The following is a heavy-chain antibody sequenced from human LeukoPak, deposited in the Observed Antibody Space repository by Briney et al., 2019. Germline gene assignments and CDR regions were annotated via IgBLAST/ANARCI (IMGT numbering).Heavy chain of an antibody. CDR2: IWYDGSNK. V-gene: IGHV3-33*01. J-gene: IGHJ4*02. D-gene: IGHD3-22*01. CDR1: GFTFSSYG. CDR3: ARTYYYDSSGYSPVDY. Sequence: GGSLRLSCAASGFTFSSYGMHWVRQAPGKGLEWVAVIWYDGSNKYYADSVKGRFTISRDNSKNTLYLQMNSLRAEDTAVYYCARTYYYDSSGYSPVDYWGQGTLVTVS.